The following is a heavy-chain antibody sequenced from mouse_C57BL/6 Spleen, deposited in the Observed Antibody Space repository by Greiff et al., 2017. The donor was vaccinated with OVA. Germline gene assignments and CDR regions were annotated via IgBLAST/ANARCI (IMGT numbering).Heavy chain of an antibody. CDR1: GFSLTSYG. J-gene: IGHJ3*01. CDR3: AKYGDGVFAY. V-gene: IGHV2-5*01. Sequence: VHLVESGPGLVQPSHSLSITCTVSGFSLTSYGVHWVRQSPGKGLEWLGVIWSGGSTDNNAAFMSRLSITNDNSKRLVFFKMNSLQADDTAIYYCAKYGDGVFAYWGQGTLVTVSA. CDR2: IWSGGST. D-gene: IGHD2-3*01.